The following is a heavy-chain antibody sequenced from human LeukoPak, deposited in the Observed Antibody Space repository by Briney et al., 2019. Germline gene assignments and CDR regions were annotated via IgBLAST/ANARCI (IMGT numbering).Heavy chain of an antibody. CDR2: IYNNGDT. Sequence: TGGSLRFSCAASGFTVRNIFMSWVRQAPGKGLEWVSIIYNNGDTYYADSLRGRFTISRDNSKNTLYLQLNSLRADDTAVYYCARGGAPNLADYWGPGTLVTVSP. V-gene: IGHV3-53*01. D-gene: IGHD4/OR15-4a*01. CDR1: GFTVRNIF. J-gene: IGHJ4*02. CDR3: ARGGAPNLADY.